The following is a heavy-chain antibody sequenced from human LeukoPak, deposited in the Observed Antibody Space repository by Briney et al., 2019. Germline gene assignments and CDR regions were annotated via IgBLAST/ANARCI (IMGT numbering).Heavy chain of an antibody. V-gene: IGHV3-66*01. J-gene: IGHJ4*02. Sequence: GGSLRHSCAASGFTVSSNYMSWVRQAPGKGLEWVSVIYSGGSTYYADSVKGRFTISRDNSKNTLYLQMNSLRAEDTAVYYCASRHIAAAGTLFPEDYWGQGTLVTVSS. D-gene: IGHD6-13*01. CDR1: GFTVSSNY. CDR2: IYSGGST. CDR3: ASRHIAAAGTLFPEDY.